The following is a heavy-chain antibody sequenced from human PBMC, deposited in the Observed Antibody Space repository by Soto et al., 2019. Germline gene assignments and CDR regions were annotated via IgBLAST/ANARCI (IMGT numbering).Heavy chain of an antibody. CDR2: INSDGSST. CDR3: ARVEMVGAFDY. D-gene: IGHD1-26*01. Sequence: GGSLRLSCAASGFTFSSYWMHWVRQAPGKGLVWVSRINSDGSSTSYADSVKGRFTISRDNAKNTLYLQMNSLRAEDTAVYYCARVEMVGAFDYWGQGTLVTVSS. CDR1: GFTFSSYW. V-gene: IGHV3-74*01. J-gene: IGHJ4*02.